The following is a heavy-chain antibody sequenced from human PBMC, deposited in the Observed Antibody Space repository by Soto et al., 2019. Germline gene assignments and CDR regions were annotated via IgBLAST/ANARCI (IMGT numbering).Heavy chain of an antibody. CDR2: ISSDGTNR. D-gene: IGHD2-21*01. CDR1: GFTFSNDI. V-gene: IGHV3-30-3*01. J-gene: IGHJ4*02. CDR3: ARDDDNGGDCDLAY. Sequence: QVQLVESGGGVVQPGGSLRLSCAVSGFTFSNDIMHWVRQAPGKGLEWVALISSDGTNRYYADSVKGRFTTSRDNAKNTMYLQMNSLRVEDKATYYCARDDDNGGDCDLAYWGQGALVTVSS.